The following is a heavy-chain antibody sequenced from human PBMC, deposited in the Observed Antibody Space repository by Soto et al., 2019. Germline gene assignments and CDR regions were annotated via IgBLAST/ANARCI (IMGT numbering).Heavy chain of an antibody. Sequence: APVEVSCKASGYTFIDYGIAWVRQAPGQGLEWMGWISANNGNTNYAQKFQGRVTMTTDTSTSTMYMELRSLRSDDTAVYYCARDGYFDYWGPGTLVTVSS. CDR1: GYTFIDYG. CDR3: ARDGYFDY. J-gene: IGHJ4*02. V-gene: IGHV1-18*01. CDR2: ISANNGNT.